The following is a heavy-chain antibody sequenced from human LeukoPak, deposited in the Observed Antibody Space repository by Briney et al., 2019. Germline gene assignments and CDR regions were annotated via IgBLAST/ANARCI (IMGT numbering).Heavy chain of an antibody. CDR1: GFTFSSYA. Sequence: GGSLRLSCAASGFTFSSYAMSWVRQAPGKGLEWVSAISGSGGSTYYADSAKGRFTISRDNSKNTLYLQMNSLRAEDTAVYYCGTEYYDFWSGYSTGGDYFDYWGQGTLVTVSS. CDR3: GTEYYDFWSGYSTGGDYFDY. V-gene: IGHV3-23*01. J-gene: IGHJ4*02. CDR2: ISGSGGST. D-gene: IGHD3-3*01.